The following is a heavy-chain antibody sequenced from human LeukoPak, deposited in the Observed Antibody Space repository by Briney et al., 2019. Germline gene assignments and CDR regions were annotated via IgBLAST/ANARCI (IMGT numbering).Heavy chain of an antibody. CDR1: GLTFSTYW. J-gene: IGHJ4*02. D-gene: IGHD3-16*01. CDR3: TSGAYHNNY. CDR2: IKSDGSGT. Sequence: GGSLRLSCVASGLTFSTYWMHWVRQVPGKGLVWVSHIKSDGSGTEYADSVKGRFTISRDNAKNTLYMQMNSLRVEDTAVYYCTSGAYHNNYWGQGTLVTVSS. V-gene: IGHV3-74*03.